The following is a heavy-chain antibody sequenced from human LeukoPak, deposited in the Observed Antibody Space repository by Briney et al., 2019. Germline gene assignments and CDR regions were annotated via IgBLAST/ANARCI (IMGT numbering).Heavy chain of an antibody. J-gene: IGHJ4*02. Sequence: GRSLRLSCAASGFTFSNYVMSWVRQAPGKGLEWVSGISGGAGSTHYTDSVKGRFTISRDNSKNTLYLQMNSLGAEDTAVYYCAKSPVGMIVAEYYFDYWGQGTLVTVSS. CDR1: GFTFSNYV. D-gene: IGHD2-21*01. V-gene: IGHV3-23*01. CDR3: AKSPVGMIVAEYYFDY. CDR2: ISGGAGST.